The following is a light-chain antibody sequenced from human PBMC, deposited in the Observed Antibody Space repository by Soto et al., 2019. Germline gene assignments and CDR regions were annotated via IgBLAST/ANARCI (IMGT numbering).Light chain of an antibody. Sequence: EIVLTQSPGTLSLSPGERATLSCRASQTVSGAYLVWYQQKPGQAPRLVIYGASSRATGIPDRFNGSGSGTDFSLTISRLEPEDFAVYFCQQYARSPLTFGGGTKVEIK. CDR2: GAS. J-gene: IGKJ4*01. CDR1: QTVSGAY. V-gene: IGKV3-20*01. CDR3: QQYARSPLT.